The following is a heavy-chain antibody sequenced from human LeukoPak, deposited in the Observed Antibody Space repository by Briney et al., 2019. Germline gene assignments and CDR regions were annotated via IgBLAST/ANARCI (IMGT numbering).Heavy chain of an antibody. Sequence: GGSLRLSCAASGFTFSRYAMSWVRQAPGKGLEWVSGISGSGGSTYYADSVKGRFTISRDNSKNTLYLQMNSLRAEDTAVYYCAKGVRGYYYYMDVWGKGTTVTVSS. CDR1: GFTFSRYA. CDR3: AKGVRGYYYYMDV. V-gene: IGHV3-23*01. D-gene: IGHD3-10*01. CDR2: ISGSGGST. J-gene: IGHJ6*03.